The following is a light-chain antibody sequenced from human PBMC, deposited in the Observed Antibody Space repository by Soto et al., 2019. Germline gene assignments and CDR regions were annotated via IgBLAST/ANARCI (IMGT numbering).Light chain of an antibody. CDR3: SSYAGTKNLV. V-gene: IGLV2-8*01. CDR2: EVN. CDR1: SSDVGGFNY. Sequence: QSALTQPPSASGSPGQSVTISCSGTSSDVGGFNYVSWYQQHPGRAPKVLIYEVNKRPSGVPDRFSGSKSGSTASLTVSGLQAEDEAEYYCSSYAGTKNLVFGGGTKLTVL. J-gene: IGLJ2*01.